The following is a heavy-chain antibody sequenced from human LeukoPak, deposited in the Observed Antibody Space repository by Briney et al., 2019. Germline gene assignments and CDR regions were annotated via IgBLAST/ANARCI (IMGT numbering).Heavy chain of an antibody. CDR2: IYYSGST. V-gene: IGHV4-39*07. CDR3: ARGPNYDFWSGYTD. D-gene: IGHD3-3*01. J-gene: IGHJ4*02. CDR1: GGSISSSSYY. Sequence: SETLSLTCTVSGGSISSSSYYWGWIRQPPGKGLEWIGSIYYSGSTDYNPSLKSRVTISVDTSKNQFSLKLSSVTAADTAVYYCARGPNYDFWSGYTDWGQGTLVTVSS.